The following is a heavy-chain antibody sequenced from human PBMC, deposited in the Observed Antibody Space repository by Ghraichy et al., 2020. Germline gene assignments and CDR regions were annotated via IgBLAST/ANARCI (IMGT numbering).Heavy chain of an antibody. D-gene: IGHD5-18*01. CDR3: ARSGYPYGMDV. V-gene: IGHV3-74*01. Sequence: GKSLNISCAASGFAFSTYWMYWVRQVPGKGLVWVSRINTDGSTTIYADSVKGRLTISRDNAKNTLYLQMNSLRAEDAAVYYCARSGYPYGMDVWGQGTTVTVSS. CDR1: GFAFSTYW. CDR2: INTDGSTT. J-gene: IGHJ6*02.